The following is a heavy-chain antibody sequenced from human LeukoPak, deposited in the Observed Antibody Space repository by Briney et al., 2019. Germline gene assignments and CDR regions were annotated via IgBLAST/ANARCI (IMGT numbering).Heavy chain of an antibody. CDR2: INPNSGAT. J-gene: IGHJ3*02. Sequence: ASVKVSCKASGYTFTGYYMHWVRQAPGQGLEWMGWINPNSGATNYAQKFQGRVTMTRDTSISTAYMELSRLRSDDTAVYYCAAPTRLSHDAFDIWGQGTMVTVSS. CDR1: GYTFTGYY. CDR3: AAPTRLSHDAFDI. V-gene: IGHV1-2*02.